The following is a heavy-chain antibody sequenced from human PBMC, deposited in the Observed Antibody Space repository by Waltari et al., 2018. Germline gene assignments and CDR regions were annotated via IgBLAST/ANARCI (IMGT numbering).Heavy chain of an antibody. V-gene: IGHV3-48*04. D-gene: IGHD3-16*01. J-gene: IGHJ4*02. Sequence: EVQLVESGGGLVQPGGSLRLSCAASGFTFSSYSMNWVRQAPGKGLEWVSYISSSSSTIYDADSVKVRFTISRDNAKNSLYLQMNSLGAEGTAVYYCARDPYALAFDCWGQVTLVTVSS. CDR3: ARDPYALAFDC. CDR2: ISSSSSTI. CDR1: GFTFSSYS.